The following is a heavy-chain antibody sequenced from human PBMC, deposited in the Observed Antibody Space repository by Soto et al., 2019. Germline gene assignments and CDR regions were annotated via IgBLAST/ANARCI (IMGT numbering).Heavy chain of an antibody. CDR2: ISHDGSDK. CDR3: AKENQNPVHGY. V-gene: IGHV3-30*18. D-gene: IGHD6-25*01. CDR1: RFPFNYSC. J-gene: IGHJ1*01. Sequence: STRIAFSASRFPFNYSCMHWVRQAPGKGLEWVAVISHDGSDKYYADSMKGRFIISRDNSENTLFLNMNSLKPEDTAVYYCAKENQNPVHGYRGQGTLV.